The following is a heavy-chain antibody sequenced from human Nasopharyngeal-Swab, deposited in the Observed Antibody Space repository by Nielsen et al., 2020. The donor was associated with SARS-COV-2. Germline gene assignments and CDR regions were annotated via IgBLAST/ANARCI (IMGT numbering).Heavy chain of an antibody. Sequence: VRQAPGKGLEWVSSISSSSSYIYYADSVKGRFTISRDNAKNSLYLQMNSLRAEDTAVYYCAKDRYCSGGSCYLYYFDYWGQGTLVTVSS. J-gene: IGHJ4*02. CDR2: ISSSSSYI. D-gene: IGHD2-15*01. V-gene: IGHV3-21*04. CDR3: AKDRYCSGGSCYLYYFDY.